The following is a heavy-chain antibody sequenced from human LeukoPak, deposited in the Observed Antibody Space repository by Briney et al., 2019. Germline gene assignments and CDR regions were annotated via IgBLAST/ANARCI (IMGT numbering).Heavy chain of an antibody. D-gene: IGHD6-19*01. CDR1: RFTFSSYD. CDR3: AKWTRAVAGRDAFDI. CDR2: ISGSGGST. J-gene: IGHJ3*02. Sequence: GGTLRLSCAASRFTFSSYDMSWVRQAPGKGLEWGSAISGSGGSTYYADSVKGRFTIPRDNAKNSLYLQMNSLRAEDTALYYCAKWTRAVAGRDAFDIWGQGTMVTVSS. V-gene: IGHV3-23*01.